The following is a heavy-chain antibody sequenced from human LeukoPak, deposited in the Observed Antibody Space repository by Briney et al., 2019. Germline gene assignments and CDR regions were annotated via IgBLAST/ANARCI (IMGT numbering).Heavy chain of an antibody. Sequence: SETLSLTCTVSGGSISSHYWSWIRQPPGKGLEWIGYIYDSGSTNYNPSLKSRVTISIDTSKNQFSLKLSSVTAADTAVYYCARVGGTNCYYYGMDVWGQGTTVTVSS. D-gene: IGHD1-26*01. V-gene: IGHV4-59*11. CDR1: GGSISSHY. CDR3: ARVGGTNCYYYGMDV. CDR2: IYDSGST. J-gene: IGHJ6*02.